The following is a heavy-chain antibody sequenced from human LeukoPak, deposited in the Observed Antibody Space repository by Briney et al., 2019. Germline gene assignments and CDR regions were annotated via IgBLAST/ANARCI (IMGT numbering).Heavy chain of an antibody. V-gene: IGHV3-11*03. CDR3: ARQYYYDRSAHDY. Sequence: GGSLRLSCAASVFSFSDYYMSWIRQAPGKGLEWVSYISSSSSYTNYADSVKGRFTISRDNAKNSLYLQMNSLRAEDTAVYYCARQYYYDRSAHDYWGQGTLVTVSS. J-gene: IGHJ4*02. D-gene: IGHD3-22*01. CDR2: ISSSSSYT. CDR1: VFSFSDYY.